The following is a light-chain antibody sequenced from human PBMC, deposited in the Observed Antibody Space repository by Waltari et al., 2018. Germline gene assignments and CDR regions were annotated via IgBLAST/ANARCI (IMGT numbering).Light chain of an antibody. CDR1: QSVSSN. CDR3: QQYNNWPLYT. V-gene: IGKV3-15*01. Sequence: CSASQSVSSNLAWYQQKPGQAPRLLIYGASTRATVIPARFSGSGSGTEFTLTISSLQSEDFAVYYCQQYNNWPLYTFGQGTKLEIK. CDR2: GAS. J-gene: IGKJ2*01.